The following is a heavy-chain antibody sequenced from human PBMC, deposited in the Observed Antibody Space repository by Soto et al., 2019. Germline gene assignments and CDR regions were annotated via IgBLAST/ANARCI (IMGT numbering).Heavy chain of an antibody. D-gene: IGHD3-16*02. V-gene: IGHV3-53*04. J-gene: IGHJ4*02. Sequence: EVQLVESGGGLVQPGGSLRLSCAASGFTVSSNYMSWVRQAPGKGLEWVSVSYSGGSTYYADSVKGRFTISRHNSKNTRYLQMNSLRAEDTAVYYCARAADFLGELSLLGDWGQGTLVTVSS. CDR3: ARAADFLGELSLLGD. CDR2: SYSGGST. CDR1: GFTVSSNY.